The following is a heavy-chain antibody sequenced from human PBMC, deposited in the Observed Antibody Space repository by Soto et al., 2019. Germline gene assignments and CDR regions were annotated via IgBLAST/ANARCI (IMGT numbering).Heavy chain of an antibody. CDR2: ISSSTSYV. D-gene: IGHD2-2*01. J-gene: IGHJ5*01. V-gene: IGHV3-21*01. CDR3: ARDPSEGRVGNWFES. CDR1: GFTFSRYG. Sequence: GGSMRLSCAASGFTFSRYGMNWVRQAPGKGLEWVSSISSSTSYVYYADSVKGRFSVSRDNAKKILYLEMYALRTEDTAVYYCARDPSEGRVGNWFESWGQGTLVTVSS.